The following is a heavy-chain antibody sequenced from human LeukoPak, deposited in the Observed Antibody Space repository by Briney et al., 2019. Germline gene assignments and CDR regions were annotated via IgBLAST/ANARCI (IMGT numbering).Heavy chain of an antibody. D-gene: IGHD1-26*01. J-gene: IGHJ3*02. V-gene: IGHV3-21*01. Sequence: PGGSLRLSCAASGFTFSSYEMNWVRQAPGKGLEWVSSISSSSSYIYYADSVKGRFTISRDNAKNSLYLQMNSLRAEDTAVYYCARDGGGSYLKAFDIWGQGTMVTVSS. CDR2: ISSSSSYI. CDR1: GFTFSSYE. CDR3: ARDGGGSYLKAFDI.